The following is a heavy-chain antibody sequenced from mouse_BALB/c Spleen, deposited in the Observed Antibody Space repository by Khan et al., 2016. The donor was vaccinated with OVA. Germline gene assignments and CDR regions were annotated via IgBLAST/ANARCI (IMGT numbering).Heavy chain of an antibody. CDR1: GYTFTDYA. V-gene: IGHV1S137*01. Sequence: QVQLQQPGAELVRPGVSVKISCKASGYTFTDYAMHWVKQRHAKSLEWIGVISTNYGDADYNQKFQGKASMPVDRSSSTVYMELARLTSEDSAIYYGIRGGKFAYWGPGALVTVSA. D-gene: IGHD1-1*02. J-gene: IGHJ3*01. CDR2: ISTNYGDA. CDR3: IRGGKFAY.